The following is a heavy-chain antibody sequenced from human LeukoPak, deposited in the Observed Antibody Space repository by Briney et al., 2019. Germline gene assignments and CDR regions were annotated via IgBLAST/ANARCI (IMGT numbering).Heavy chain of an antibody. J-gene: IGHJ4*02. CDR2: VYYSGSA. CDR3: ARAAAGTDE. V-gene: IGHV4-38-2*02. D-gene: IGHD6-13*01. CDR1: GYSISGGYY. Sequence: SETLSLTCIVSGYSISGGYYWDWIRQPPGKGLEWIGSVYYSGSAYYNPSLKSRVTISVDTSKNQFSLKLSSVTAADTAVYYCARAAAGTDEWGQGTLVTVSS.